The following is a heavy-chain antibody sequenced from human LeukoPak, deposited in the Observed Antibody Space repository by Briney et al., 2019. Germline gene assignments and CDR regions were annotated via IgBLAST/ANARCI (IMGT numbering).Heavy chain of an antibody. CDR2: IWYDGSNK. CDR3: AKDRGFLEWLLFDY. J-gene: IGHJ4*02. CDR1: GFTFSSYG. Sequence: GGSLRLSCAASGFTFSSYGMHWVRQAPGKWLEWVAVIWYDGSNKYYADSVKGRFTISRDNSKNTLYLQMNSLRAEDTAVYYCAKDRGFLEWLLFDYWGQGTLVTVSS. V-gene: IGHV3-33*06. D-gene: IGHD3-3*01.